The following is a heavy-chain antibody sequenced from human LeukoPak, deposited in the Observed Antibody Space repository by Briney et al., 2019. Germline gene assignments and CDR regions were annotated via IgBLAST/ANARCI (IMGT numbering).Heavy chain of an antibody. J-gene: IGHJ3*02. CDR2: ISSRSSYI. D-gene: IGHD3-22*01. CDR3: AKDRDYYDSSGYYYGDAFDI. V-gene: IGHV3-21*04. CDR1: GFTFSSYS. Sequence: PGGSLRLSCAASGFTFSSYSMNWVRQAPGKGLGWVSSISSRSSYIYYTDSVKGRFTISRDNAKNSLYLQMNSLRAEDTAVYYCAKDRDYYDSSGYYYGDAFDIWGQGTMVTVSS.